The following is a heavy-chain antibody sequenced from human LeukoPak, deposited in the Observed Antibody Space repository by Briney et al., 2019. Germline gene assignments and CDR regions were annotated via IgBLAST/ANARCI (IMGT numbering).Heavy chain of an antibody. CDR1: GFTFSSYA. CDR3: ASGGGDYPFDY. J-gene: IGHJ4*02. D-gene: IGHD2-21*02. V-gene: IGHV3-21*01. CDR2: ISSSSSYI. Sequence: PGGSLRLSCAASGFTFSSYAMSWVRQAPGKGREWVSSISSSSSYIYYADSVKGRFTISRDNAKNSLYLQMNSLRAEDTAVYYCASGGGDYPFDYWGQGTLVTVSS.